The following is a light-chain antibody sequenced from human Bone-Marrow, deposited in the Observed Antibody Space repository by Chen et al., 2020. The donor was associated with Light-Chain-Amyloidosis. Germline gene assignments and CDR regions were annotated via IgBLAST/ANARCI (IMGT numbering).Light chain of an antibody. CDR1: SGSIATNY. CDR2: EDD. V-gene: IGLV6-57*01. CDR3: QSYQGSSQGV. Sequence: NFMLTQPHSVSESPGKTVIISCTRSSGSIATNYVQWYQQRPGRSPTTVIYEDDQRPSGVPDRFAGSIDRSSNSAALTSSGLKTEDEADYYCQSYQGSSQGVFGGGTKLTGL. J-gene: IGLJ3*02.